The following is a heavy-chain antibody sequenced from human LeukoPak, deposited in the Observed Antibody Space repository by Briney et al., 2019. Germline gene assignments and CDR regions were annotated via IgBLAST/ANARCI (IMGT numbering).Heavy chain of an antibody. CDR1: GFTFSSYA. J-gene: IGHJ3*02. V-gene: IGHV3-30*04. D-gene: IGHD5-18*01. Sequence: GGSLRLSCAASGFTFSSYAIHWVRQAPGKGLEWVAVISFDGTDAFYADSVKGRFTISRDNSKNTLYLQMNSLRAEDTAVYYCAKSDTSMIMGDAFDIWGQGTMVTVSS. CDR3: AKSDTSMIMGDAFDI. CDR2: ISFDGTDA.